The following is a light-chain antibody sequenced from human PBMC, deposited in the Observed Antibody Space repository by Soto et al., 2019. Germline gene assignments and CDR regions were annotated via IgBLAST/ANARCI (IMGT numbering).Light chain of an antibody. CDR3: ASWDDTLSGWV. CDR2: RND. J-gene: IGLJ3*02. CDR1: ISNIESNY. V-gene: IGLV1-47*01. Sequence: QSVLTQPPSASGTPEQRLTISCSGSISNIESNYVYWYQQLPGTAPKLLIYRNDHRPSGVPDRFSGSKSGTSAPLAISGLRSEDEADYYCASWDDTLSGWVFGGGTKLTVL.